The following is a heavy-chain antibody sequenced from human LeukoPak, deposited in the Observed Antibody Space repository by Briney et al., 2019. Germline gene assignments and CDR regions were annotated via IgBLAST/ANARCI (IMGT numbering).Heavy chain of an antibody. V-gene: IGHV3-21*01. CDR2: ISSSSTYI. D-gene: IGHD3-22*01. CDR1: GFTFSSYS. CDR3: ARRKDDSSGPDDY. Sequence: TGGSLRLSCAASGFTFSSYSMNRVRQAPGKGLEWVSSISSSSTYIYYADSVRGRFTISRDNAKNSLYLQMNSLGAEDTAVYYCARRKDDSSGPDDYWGRGTLVTVSS. J-gene: IGHJ4*02.